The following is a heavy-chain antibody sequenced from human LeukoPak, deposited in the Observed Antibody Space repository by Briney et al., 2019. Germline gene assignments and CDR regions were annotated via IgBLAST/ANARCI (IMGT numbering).Heavy chain of an antibody. D-gene: IGHD3-16*01. V-gene: IGHV3-30*02. CDR3: AKSRLGFGDAFDY. J-gene: IGHJ4*02. CDR2: IRYDGSNE. Sequence: GGSLRLSCAASGFTFSSYGMHWVRQAPGKGLEWVSFIRYDGSNEYYADSVRGRFTISRDNSKNTLYLQMNSLRAEDTAVYYCAKSRLGFGDAFDYWGQGTLVTVSP. CDR1: GFTFSSYG.